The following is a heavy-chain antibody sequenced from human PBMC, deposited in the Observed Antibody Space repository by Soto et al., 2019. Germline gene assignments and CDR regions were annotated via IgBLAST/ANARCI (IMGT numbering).Heavy chain of an antibody. D-gene: IGHD5-18*01. CDR2: IYHSGST. CDR1: GGSISSSNW. Sequence: SETLSLTCAVSGGSISSSNWWRWVRQPPGKGLEWIGEIYHSGSTNYNPSLKSRVTISVDKSKNQFSLQLSSVTAADTAVYYCARDSENLGYSFDYWGQGTLVTVSS. V-gene: IGHV4-4*02. J-gene: IGHJ4*02. CDR3: ARDSENLGYSFDY.